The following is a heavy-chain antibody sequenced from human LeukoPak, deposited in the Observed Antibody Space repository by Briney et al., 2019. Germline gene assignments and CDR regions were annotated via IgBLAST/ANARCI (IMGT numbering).Heavy chain of an antibody. D-gene: IGHD1-26*01. V-gene: IGHV4-39*01. CDR3: ARLISGSPADY. Sequence: SETLSLTCTVSGGSISNSNYHWGWIRQPPGKGLEWIGSIYHSGNTYYNPSLKSRVTISVDTSKNQFSLKLNSMTAADTAVYYCARLISGSPADYWDQGTLVTVSS. CDR2: IYHSGNT. CDR1: GGSISNSNYH. J-gene: IGHJ4*02.